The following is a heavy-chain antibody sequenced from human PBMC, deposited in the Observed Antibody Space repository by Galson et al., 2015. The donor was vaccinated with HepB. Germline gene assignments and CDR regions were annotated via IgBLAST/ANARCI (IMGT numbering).Heavy chain of an antibody. CDR2: ITSNGGRT. V-gene: IGHV3-23*01. D-gene: IGHD2-8*01. Sequence: SLRLSCAASGFTFSRYAMTWVRQAPGKGLEWISSITSNGGRTFYTNSVKGRFTISRDNSMNTVVLQLSSLRPEDTAVYYCAKDGIMVSNNPYQLHFWGQGTLVSVSS. CDR1: GFTFSRYA. CDR3: AKDGIMVSNNPYQLHF. J-gene: IGHJ4*02.